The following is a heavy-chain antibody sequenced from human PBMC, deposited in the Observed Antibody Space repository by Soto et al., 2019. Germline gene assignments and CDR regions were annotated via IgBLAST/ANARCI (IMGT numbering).Heavy chain of an antibody. V-gene: IGHV4-34*01. J-gene: IGHJ3*02. CDR3: ARTLTTVTKDAFDI. CDR2: INHSGST. CDR1: GGSFSGYY. Sequence: SETLSLTCAVYGGSFSGYYCSWIRQPPWKGLEWIGEINHSGSTNYNPSLKSRVTISVDTSKNQFSLKLSSVTAADTAVYYCARTLTTVTKDAFDIWGQGTMVTVSS. D-gene: IGHD4-17*01.